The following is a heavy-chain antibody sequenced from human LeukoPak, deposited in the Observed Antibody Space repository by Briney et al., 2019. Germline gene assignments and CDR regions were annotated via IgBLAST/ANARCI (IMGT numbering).Heavy chain of an antibody. J-gene: IGHJ4*02. D-gene: IGHD3-9*01. CDR1: GYTLTELS. V-gene: IGHV1-18*01. CDR3: ASMTGYWFDN. CDR2: ISAYNGNR. Sequence: ASVKVSCKVSGYTLTELSMHWVRQAPGKGLEWMGWISAYNGNRNYTQKYQGRVTMTTDTSTTTVYMELRSLRSDDTAMYYCASMTGYWFDNWGQGTLVTVSS.